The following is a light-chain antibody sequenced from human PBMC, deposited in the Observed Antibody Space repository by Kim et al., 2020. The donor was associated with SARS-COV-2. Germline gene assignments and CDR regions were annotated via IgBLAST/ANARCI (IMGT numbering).Light chain of an antibody. J-gene: IGKJ1*01. CDR2: DAT. CDR1: QTINNK. CDR3: QQSNDWTPLT. V-gene: IGKV3-15*01. Sequence: VSTGARATLSCRDSQTINNKLVWYQQQPRQAPRLLIYDATTTATGVPARFIGSGSETDFTLTISSLQSEDFAVYYCQQSNDWTPLTFGQGTKVDIK.